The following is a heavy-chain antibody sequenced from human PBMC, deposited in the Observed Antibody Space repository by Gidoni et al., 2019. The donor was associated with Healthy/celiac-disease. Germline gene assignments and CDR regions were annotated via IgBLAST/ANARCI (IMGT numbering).Heavy chain of an antibody. J-gene: IGHJ6*03. Sequence: TFSSYAMHWVRQAPGKGLEWVAVISYDGSNKYYADSVKGRFTISRDNSKNTLYLQMNSLRAEDTAVYYCARDWNQLLLQPTNYYMDVWGKGTTVTVSS. CDR3: ARDWNQLLLQPTNYYMDV. V-gene: IGHV3-30-3*01. D-gene: IGHD2-2*01. CDR1: TFSSYA. CDR2: ISYDGSNK.